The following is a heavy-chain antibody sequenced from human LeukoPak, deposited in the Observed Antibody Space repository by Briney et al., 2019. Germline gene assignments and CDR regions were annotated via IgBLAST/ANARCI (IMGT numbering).Heavy chain of an antibody. D-gene: IGHD3-22*01. CDR1: GYTFTGYY. J-gene: IGHJ3*02. V-gene: IGHV1-2*04. Sequence: ASVKVSCKSSGYTFTGYYMHWVRQAPGQWLEWMGWINPNSGGTNYAQKFQGWVTMTRDTSISTAYMELSRLRSDDTAVYYCARSQRYYDSSGDAFDIWGQGTMVTVSS. CDR3: ARSQRYYDSSGDAFDI. CDR2: INPNSGGT.